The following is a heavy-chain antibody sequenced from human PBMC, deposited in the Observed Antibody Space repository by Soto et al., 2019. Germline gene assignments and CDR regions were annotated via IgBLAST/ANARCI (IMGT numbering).Heavy chain of an antibody. J-gene: IGHJ4*02. V-gene: IGHV3-33*01. CDR3: ARVDGNSWYSYFDY. CDR2: IWYDGSNK. Sequence: QVQLVESGGGVVQPGRSLRLSCATSGFTFSSYGMHWVRQAPGKGLEWVAVIWYDGSNKYYADSVKGRFTISRDNSKNTVYLQMNSLRAEDTAVYYCARVDGNSWYSYFDYWGQGTLVIVSS. CDR1: GFTFSSYG. D-gene: IGHD6-13*01.